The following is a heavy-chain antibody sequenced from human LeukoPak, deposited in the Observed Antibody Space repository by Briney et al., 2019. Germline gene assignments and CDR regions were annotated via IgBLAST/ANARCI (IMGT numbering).Heavy chain of an antibody. CDR3: ARTTLYDSSDYYGMDV. CDR2: IYYSGST. V-gene: IGHV4-59*01. D-gene: IGHD3-22*01. CDR1: GGSISSYY. J-gene: IGHJ6*02. Sequence: PSETLSLTCTVPGGSISSYYWSWIRQPPGKGLEWIGYIYYSGSTNYNPPLKSRVTISVDTSKNQFSLKLSSVTAADTAVYYCARTTLYDSSDYYGMDVWGQGTTVTVSS.